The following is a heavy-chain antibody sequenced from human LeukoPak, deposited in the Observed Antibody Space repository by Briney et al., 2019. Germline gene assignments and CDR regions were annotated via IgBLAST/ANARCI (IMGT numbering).Heavy chain of an antibody. J-gene: IGHJ4*02. Sequence: GGSLRLSCEASGFTVSSNYIRWVRQAPGKGLEWVSFISSGGSKYYAECVKDQFSTSRDNPKNALYLQMNSLRAEDTAVYYCARGDGYTSDWGQGTLVTVSS. CDR3: ARGDGYTSD. CDR2: ISSGGSK. V-gene: IGHV3-53*01. D-gene: IGHD5-24*01. CDR1: GFTVSSNY.